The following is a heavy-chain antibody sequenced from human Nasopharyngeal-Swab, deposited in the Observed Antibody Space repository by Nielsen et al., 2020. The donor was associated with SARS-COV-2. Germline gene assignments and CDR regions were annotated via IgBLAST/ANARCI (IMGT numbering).Heavy chain of an antibody. V-gene: IGHV4-31*03. CDR2: IYYSGST. CDR1: GGSISSGGYY. J-gene: IGHJ5*02. D-gene: IGHD2-15*01. Sequence: SETLSLTCTVSGGSISSGGYYWSWIRQHPGKGLEWIGYIYYSGSTYYNPSLKSRVTISVDTSKNQFSLKLSSVTAADTAVYYCAREGYCSGGSCYRWDWFDPWGQGTLVTVSS. CDR3: AREGYCSGGSCYRWDWFDP.